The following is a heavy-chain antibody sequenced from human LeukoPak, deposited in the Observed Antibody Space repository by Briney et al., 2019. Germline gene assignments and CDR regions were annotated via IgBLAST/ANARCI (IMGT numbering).Heavy chain of an antibody. V-gene: IGHV3-21*01. Sequence: KTGGSLRLSCTASGFTFSSYSTNWVRQAPGKGLEWVSSISSSSSYIYYADSVKGRFTISRDNAKNSLYLQMNSLRAEDTAVYYCARLGGLGVYDAFDIWGQGTMVTVSS. CDR3: ARLGGLGVYDAFDI. J-gene: IGHJ3*02. CDR2: ISSSSSYI. CDR1: GFTFSSYS. D-gene: IGHD3-16*01.